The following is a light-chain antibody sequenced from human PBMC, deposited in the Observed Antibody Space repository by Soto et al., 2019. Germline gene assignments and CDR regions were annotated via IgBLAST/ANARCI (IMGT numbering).Light chain of an antibody. Sequence: QSVLTQPPSESGAPGQRVTISCTGSSSNIGAGYDVHWYQQLPGTAPKLLIYGNNNRPSGVPDRISGSKSATSASLAITGLQAEDEADYYCQSYDSSLSGSVFGGGTKLTVL. CDR1: SSNIGAGYD. V-gene: IGLV1-40*01. J-gene: IGLJ3*02. CDR3: QSYDSSLSGSV. CDR2: GNN.